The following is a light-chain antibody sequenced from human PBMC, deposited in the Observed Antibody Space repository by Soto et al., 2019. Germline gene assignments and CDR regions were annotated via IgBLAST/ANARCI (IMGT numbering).Light chain of an antibody. CDR1: QSISAW. CDR2: DVS. J-gene: IGKJ1*01. V-gene: IGKV1-5*01. Sequence: DIQMTQSPSTLSASVGDRVTITCRASQSISAWLAWYQQKPGKAPKLLIYDVSNLESGVPSRFSGSGSGTEFTITISSLQPDDVATYYCQQYDTFWTFGQGTKVEIK. CDR3: QQYDTFWT.